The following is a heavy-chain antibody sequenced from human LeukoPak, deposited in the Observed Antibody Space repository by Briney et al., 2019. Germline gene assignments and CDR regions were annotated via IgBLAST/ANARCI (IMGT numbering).Heavy chain of an antibody. J-gene: IGHJ4*02. CDR2: ISYDGSNK. V-gene: IGHV3-30-3*01. CDR1: GFTFSSYA. D-gene: IGHD3/OR15-3a*01. CDR3: ARDRGGGLEMYYFDY. Sequence: GGSLRLSCAASGFTFSSYAMHWVRQAPGKGLEWVAVISYDGSNKYYADSVKGRFTISRENSKNTLYLQMNSLRAEDTAVYYCARDRGGGLEMYYFDYWGQGTLVTVSS.